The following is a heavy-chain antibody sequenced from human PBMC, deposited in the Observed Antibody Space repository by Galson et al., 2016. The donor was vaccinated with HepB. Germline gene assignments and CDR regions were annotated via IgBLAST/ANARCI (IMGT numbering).Heavy chain of an antibody. CDR1: GFILDDYA. V-gene: IGHV3-43*02. D-gene: IGHD3/OR15-3a*01. J-gene: IGHJ4*02. CDR3: VKDGWTGAPRLEC. CDR2: TSGRGGAI. Sequence: SLRLSCAASGFILDDYAMHWVRQAPGKGLEWVCHTSGRGGAIHYADSVKGRFSISRDNSRNSLYLQMNSLRTDDTALYFCVKDGWTGAPRLECWGQGALVAVSS.